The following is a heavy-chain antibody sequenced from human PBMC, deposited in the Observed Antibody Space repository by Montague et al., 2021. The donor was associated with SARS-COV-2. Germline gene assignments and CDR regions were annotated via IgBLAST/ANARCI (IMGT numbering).Heavy chain of an antibody. J-gene: IGHJ6*02. CDR2: IYYSGST. CDR3: ARDYGDYGSGYYYGMDV. Sequence: SETLSLTCTVSGGSISSSSYYWGWIRQPPGKGLEWIGSIYYSGSTYYNPSLKSRVTISVDTSKNQFSLKLSSVTAADTAVYYCARDYGDYGSGYYYGMDVWGQGTTVTAS. CDR1: GGSISSSSYY. V-gene: IGHV4-39*07. D-gene: IGHD4-17*01.